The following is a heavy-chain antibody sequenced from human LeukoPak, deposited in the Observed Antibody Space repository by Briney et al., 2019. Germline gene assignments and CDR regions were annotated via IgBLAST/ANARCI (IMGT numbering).Heavy chain of an antibody. D-gene: IGHD2-2*01. V-gene: IGHV1-18*01. CDR1: GYTFNSYG. CDR3: ARGGSPIYYYYMDV. J-gene: IGHJ6*03. CDR2: ISAYNGNT. Sequence: GASVKVSCKASGYTFNSYGISWVRQAPGQGLEWMGWISAYNGNTDYAQKFQGRVTMARDTSISTAYMELSRLRSDDTAVYYCARGGSPIYYYYMDVWGKGTTVTISS.